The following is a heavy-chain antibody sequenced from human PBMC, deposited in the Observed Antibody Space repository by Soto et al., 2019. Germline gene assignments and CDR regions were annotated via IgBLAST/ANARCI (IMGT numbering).Heavy chain of an antibody. D-gene: IGHD4-17*01. CDR3: ARLGRLTTVSDDY. J-gene: IGHJ4*02. CDR2: IYYSGST. CDR1: GGSISSSSYY. V-gene: IGHV4-39*01. Sequence: QLQLQESGPGLVKPSETLSLTCTVSGGSISSSSYYWGWIRQPPGKGLEWIGSIYYSGSTYYNPSLKSRVTISVDTSKNQFSLKLSSVTAADTAVYYCARLGRLTTVSDDYWGQETLVTVSS.